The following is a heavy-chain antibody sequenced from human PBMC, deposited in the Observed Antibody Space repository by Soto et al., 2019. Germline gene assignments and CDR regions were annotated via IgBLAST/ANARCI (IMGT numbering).Heavy chain of an antibody. J-gene: IGHJ4*02. CDR1: GGSISSGGYY. D-gene: IGHD3-22*01. CDR3: ARDRAYYESSGLYFDY. V-gene: IGHV4-31*03. Sequence: SETLSLTCTVSGGSISSGGYYWSWIRQHPGKGLEWIGYIYYSGSTYYNPSLKSRVTISVDTPKNQFSLKLSSVTAADTAVYYCARDRAYYESSGLYFDYWGQGTLVTVSS. CDR2: IYYSGST.